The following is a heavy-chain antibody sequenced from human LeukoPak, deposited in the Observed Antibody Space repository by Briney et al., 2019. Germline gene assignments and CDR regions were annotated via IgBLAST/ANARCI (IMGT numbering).Heavy chain of an antibody. CDR3: ARDPDSSGWYGDDY. D-gene: IGHD6-19*01. V-gene: IGHV3-21*01. CDR1: GFTFSSYA. CDR2: ISSSSSYI. J-gene: IGHJ4*02. Sequence: PGGSLRLSCAASGFTFSSYARNWVRQAPGKGLEWVSSISSSSSYIYYADSVKGRFTISRDNAKNSLYLQMNSLRAEDTAVYYCARDPDSSGWYGDDYWGQGTLVTVSS.